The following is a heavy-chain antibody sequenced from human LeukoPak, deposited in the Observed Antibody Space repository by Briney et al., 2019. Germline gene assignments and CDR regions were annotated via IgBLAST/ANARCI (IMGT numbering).Heavy chain of an antibody. V-gene: IGHV4-59*08. J-gene: IGHJ4*02. CDR2: IYYSGST. CDR1: GGSIDNYY. Sequence: SETLSLTCTVSGGSIDNYYWSWIRQPPGKGLEWIGYIYYSGSTNYNPSLKSRVTISVDTSKNQFSLKLSSVTAADTAVYYCARHFPPRYYYDSSGYRNNQLNYFDYWGQGTLVTVSS. CDR3: ARHFPPRYYYDSSGYRNNQLNYFDY. D-gene: IGHD3-22*01.